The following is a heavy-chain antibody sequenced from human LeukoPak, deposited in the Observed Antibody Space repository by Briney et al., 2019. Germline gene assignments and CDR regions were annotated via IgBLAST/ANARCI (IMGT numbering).Heavy chain of an antibody. Sequence: PSEALSLTCTVSGASISSYYWSWIRQLAGKGLEWIGRIYTSGSTNYNPSLKSRVTMSVDTSKNQFSLKLSSVTAADTAVYYCARDHYEVLRLVRASNWFDPWGQGTLVTVSS. D-gene: IGHD3-10*01. CDR1: GASISSYY. CDR3: ARDHYEVLRLVRASNWFDP. CDR2: IYTSGST. J-gene: IGHJ5*02. V-gene: IGHV4-4*07.